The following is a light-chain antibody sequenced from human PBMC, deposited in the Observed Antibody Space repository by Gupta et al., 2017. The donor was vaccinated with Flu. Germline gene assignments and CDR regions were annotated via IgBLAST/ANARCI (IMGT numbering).Light chain of an antibody. CDR1: RSDVGTYDY. Sequence: SALTPPPSVSGSPGQSTALSCTGTRSDVGTYDYVSWYQQHPGKDPELMIFEVRRRPSGSSDRFSGSKSGNKAALTISGLLAEDEAYYYCSSYSNTNTAVVFGGGTKLTVL. J-gene: IGLJ2*01. V-gene: IGLV2-14*01. CDR3: SSYSNTNTAVV. CDR2: EVR.